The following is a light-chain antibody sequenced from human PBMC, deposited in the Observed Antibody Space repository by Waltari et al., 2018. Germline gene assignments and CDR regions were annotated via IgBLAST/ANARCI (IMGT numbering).Light chain of an antibody. Sequence: DIVMTQSPLSLPVTLGQPASISYRSSQSLVHTDGNTYLNWLQQRPGQSPRRLVYRVSNRDSGVPDRFSGSGSGTDFTLNISRVEAEDVAVYYCMQGTQRRTSGQGTKVEIK. CDR2: RVS. V-gene: IGKV2-30*02. CDR1: QSLVHTDGNTY. CDR3: MQGTQRRT. J-gene: IGKJ1*01.